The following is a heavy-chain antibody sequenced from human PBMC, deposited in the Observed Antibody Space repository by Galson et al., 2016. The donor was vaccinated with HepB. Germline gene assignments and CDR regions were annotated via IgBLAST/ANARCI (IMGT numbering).Heavy chain of an antibody. CDR2: IYYFGST. J-gene: IGHJ5*02. CDR3: ARSLYYDFWSGLGSGFDP. V-gene: IGHV4-59*01. CDR1: GGSISSYY. D-gene: IGHD3-3*01. Sequence: SETLSLTCTVSGGSISSYYWSWMRQPPGKGLEWIGYIYYFGSTNYNPSLQSRVTISVDTSKTQFSLQVTSVTAADTAVYYCARSLYYDFWSGLGSGFDPWGQGTLVTVSS.